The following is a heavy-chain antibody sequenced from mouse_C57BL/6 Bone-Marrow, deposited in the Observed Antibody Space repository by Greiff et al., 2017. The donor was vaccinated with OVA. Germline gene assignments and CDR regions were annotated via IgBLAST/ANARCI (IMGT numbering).Heavy chain of an antibody. CDR2: IYPGNSDT. Sequence: VHVKQSGTVLARPGASVKMSCKTSGYTFTSYWMHWVKQRPGQGLEWIGAIYPGNSDTSYNQKFKGKAKLTAVTSASTAYMELSSLTNEDSAVYYCTRRGFITTVVGDWFAYWGQGTLVTVSA. D-gene: IGHD1-1*01. V-gene: IGHV1-5*01. CDR3: TRRGFITTVVGDWFAY. J-gene: IGHJ3*01. CDR1: GYTFTSYW.